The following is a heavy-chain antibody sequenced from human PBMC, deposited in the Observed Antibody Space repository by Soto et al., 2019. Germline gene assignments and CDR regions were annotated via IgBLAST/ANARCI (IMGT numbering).Heavy chain of an antibody. CDR3: ATTGPY. Sequence: QVQLVESGGGVVQPGRSLRLSCAASGFTFSSYGMHWVRQAPGKGLEWVAVIWFDGSNKFYADSVKGRFTISRDNSKNTVSLQITSLRDEDSAAYYCATTGPYWGKGTLVTVSS. V-gene: IGHV3-33*01. CDR1: GFTFSSYG. J-gene: IGHJ4*02. CDR2: IWFDGSNK.